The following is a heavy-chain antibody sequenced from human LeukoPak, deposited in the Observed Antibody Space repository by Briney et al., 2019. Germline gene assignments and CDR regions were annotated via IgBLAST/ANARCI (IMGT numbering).Heavy chain of an antibody. CDR2: IYHSGST. D-gene: IGHD2-8*01. J-gene: IGHJ4*02. V-gene: IGHV4-30-2*01. CDR1: GGSISSGGYS. CDR3: ARHNGVSYLDY. Sequence: SQTLSLTCAVSGGSISSGGYSWSWIRQPPGKGLEWIGYIYHSGSTYYNPSLKSRVTISVDRSKNQFSLKLSSVTAADTAVYYCARHNGVSYLDYWAQGTLVTVSS.